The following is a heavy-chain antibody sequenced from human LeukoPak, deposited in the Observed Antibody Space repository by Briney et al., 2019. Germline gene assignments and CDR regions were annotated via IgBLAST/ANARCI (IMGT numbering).Heavy chain of an antibody. V-gene: IGHV3-7*01. CDR2: IKRDGSEK. Sequence: PGGSLRLSCAASGFTFSNSWMSWVCQAPGKGLEWVANIKRDGSEKYYVDSVKGRFTISRDNAKSSLFLQMNSLRADDTAVYYCEGSAGYWGQGTLVTVPS. J-gene: IGHJ4*02. CDR1: GFTFSNSW. CDR3: EGSAGY.